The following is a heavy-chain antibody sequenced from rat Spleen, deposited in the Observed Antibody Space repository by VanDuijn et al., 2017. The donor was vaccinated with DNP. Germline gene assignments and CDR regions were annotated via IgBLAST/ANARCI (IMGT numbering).Heavy chain of an antibody. CDR3: ARDSRDYGSYADYFDY. D-gene: IGHD1-8*01. V-gene: IGHV5S13*01. J-gene: IGHJ2*01. CDR2: ITSSGGST. Sequence: EVQLVESGGDLVQPGRSLKLSCAASGFTFSDYAMVWARQAPKKGLEWVASITSSGGSTYYPDSVKGRFTISRDSAKNTLYLQMNSLRSKDTATYYCARDSRDYGSYADYFDYWGQGVMVTVSS. CDR1: GFTFSDYA.